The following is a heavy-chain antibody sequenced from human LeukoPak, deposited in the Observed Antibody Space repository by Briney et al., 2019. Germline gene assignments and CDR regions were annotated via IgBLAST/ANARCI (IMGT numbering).Heavy chain of an antibody. V-gene: IGHV3-7*01. D-gene: IGHD3-3*01. CDR1: GFTFSNYW. J-gene: IGHJ4*02. Sequence: GGSLRLSCAASGFTFSNYWMSWVRQAPGKGLEWVANIKQDGSEKYYVDSVKGRFTISRDNAKNSLYLQMNSLRAEDTAVYYCAREIHNNFWSGPGFDYWGQGTLVTVSS. CDR3: AREIHNNFWSGPGFDY. CDR2: IKQDGSEK.